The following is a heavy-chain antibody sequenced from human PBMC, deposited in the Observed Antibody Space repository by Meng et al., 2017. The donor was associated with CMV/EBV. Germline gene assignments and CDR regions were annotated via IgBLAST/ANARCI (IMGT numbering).Heavy chain of an antibody. Sequence: ASVKVSCKASGYTFTSYGISWVRQAPGQGLEWMGWISAYNSNTNYAQKLQGRVTMTTDKSTSTAYMRLRSLRSDDTAVYYCARGVFLDWLTHYYYYGMDVWGQGTTVTVSS. CDR3: ARGVFLDWLTHYYYYGMDV. J-gene: IGHJ6*02. CDR1: GYTFTSYG. CDR2: ISAYNSNT. V-gene: IGHV1-18*01. D-gene: IGHD3/OR15-3a*01.